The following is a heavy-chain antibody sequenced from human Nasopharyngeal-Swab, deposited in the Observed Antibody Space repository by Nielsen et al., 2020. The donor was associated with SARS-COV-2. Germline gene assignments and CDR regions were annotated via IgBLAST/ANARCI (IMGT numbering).Heavy chain of an antibody. CDR2: IWYDGSNK. CDR3: ARGGQWGYYYYGMDV. D-gene: IGHD6-19*01. V-gene: IGHV3-33*01. J-gene: IGHJ6*02. CDR1: GFTFSSYG. Sequence: GWSLRLSCAASGFTFSSYGMHWVRQAPGKGLEWVAVIWYDGSNKYYADSVKGRFTISRDNSKNTLYLQMNSLRAEDTAVYYCARGGQWGYYYYGMDVWGQGTTVTVSS.